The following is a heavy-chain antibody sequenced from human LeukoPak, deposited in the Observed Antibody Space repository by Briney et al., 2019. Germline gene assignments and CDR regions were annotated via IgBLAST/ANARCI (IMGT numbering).Heavy chain of an antibody. CDR2: LYTGGDT. CDR1: GFTVSAHY. D-gene: IGHD6-13*01. J-gene: IGHJ4*02. V-gene: IGHV3-53*01. Sequence: GGSLRLSCAVSGFTVSAHYMSWVRQAPGKGLECVSFLYTGGDTYYADSVKGRFTISRDNSKNTLYLQMNSLRAEDTAVYYCARAGGIAAADPFDYWGQGTLVTVSS. CDR3: ARAGGIAAADPFDY.